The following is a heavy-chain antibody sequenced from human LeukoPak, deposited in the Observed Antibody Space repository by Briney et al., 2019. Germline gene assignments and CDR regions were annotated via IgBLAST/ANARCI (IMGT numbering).Heavy chain of an antibody. CDR2: ISAYNGNT. Sequence: ASVTVSCKASGYTFTSYGISWVRQAPGQGLEWMGWISAYNGNTNYAQKLQGRVTMTTDTSTSTAYMELRSLRSDDTAVYYCARGDYGSGSYYNENYYYMDVWGKGTTVTVSS. V-gene: IGHV1-18*01. J-gene: IGHJ6*03. CDR3: ARGDYGSGSYYNENYYYMDV. CDR1: GYTFTSYG. D-gene: IGHD3-10*01.